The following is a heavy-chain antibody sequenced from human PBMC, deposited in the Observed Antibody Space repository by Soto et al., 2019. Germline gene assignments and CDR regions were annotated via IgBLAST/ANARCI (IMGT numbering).Heavy chain of an antibody. CDR1: GGSFSGYY. V-gene: IGHV4-34*01. Sequence: SETLSLTCAVYGGSFSGYYWSWIRQPPGKGLEWIGEINHSGSTNYNPSLKSRVTISVDTSKNQFSLKLSSVTAADTAVYYCARDAYYDFWSGYYHYYYGMDVWGQGTTVTVSS. J-gene: IGHJ6*02. CDR3: ARDAYYDFWSGYYHYYYGMDV. D-gene: IGHD3-3*01. CDR2: INHSGST.